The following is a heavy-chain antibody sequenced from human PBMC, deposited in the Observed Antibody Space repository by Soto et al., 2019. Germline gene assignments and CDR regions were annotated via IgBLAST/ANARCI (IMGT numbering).Heavy chain of an antibody. D-gene: IGHD3-10*01. CDR1: GGSISSSSHH. J-gene: IGHJ4*02. V-gene: IGHV4-39*01. CDR2: IYYRGNT. Sequence: PSETLSLTCTVSGGSISSSSHHWAWIRQPPGKGLEWIGSIYYRGNTYCNPSLQTRVTISLDKSKNQFSLKLSSVTAADTAVYYCARGFNRVRGVTRNDFDYWGQGTLVTVSS. CDR3: ARGFNRVRGVTRNDFDY.